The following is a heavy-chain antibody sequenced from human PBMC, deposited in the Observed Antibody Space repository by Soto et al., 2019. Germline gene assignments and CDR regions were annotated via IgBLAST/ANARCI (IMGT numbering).Heavy chain of an antibody. D-gene: IGHD3-3*01. CDR2: INAGNGNT. Sequence: ASVKVSCKASGYTFTSYAMHWVRQAPGQRLEWMGWINAGNGNTKYSQKFQGRVTITRDTSASTAYMELSSLRSEDTAVYCCARSESNYDFWSGYYTRSDYYYGMDVWGQGTTVTVSS. J-gene: IGHJ6*02. V-gene: IGHV1-3*01. CDR3: ARSESNYDFWSGYYTRSDYYYGMDV. CDR1: GYTFTSYA.